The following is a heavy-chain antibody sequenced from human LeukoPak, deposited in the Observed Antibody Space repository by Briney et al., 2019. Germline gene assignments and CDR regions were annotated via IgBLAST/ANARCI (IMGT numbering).Heavy chain of an antibody. CDR1: GGSISSGDYY. V-gene: IGHV4-30-4*01. D-gene: IGHD4-17*01. CDR2: IYYSGST. Sequence: SETLSLTCTVSGGSISSGDYYWSWIRQPPGKGLEWIGYIYYSGSTYYNPSLKSRVTISVDTSKNQFSLKLSSVTAADTAVYYCARGTVLLLGDAFDIWGQGTMVTVSS. J-gene: IGHJ3*02. CDR3: ARGTVLLLGDAFDI.